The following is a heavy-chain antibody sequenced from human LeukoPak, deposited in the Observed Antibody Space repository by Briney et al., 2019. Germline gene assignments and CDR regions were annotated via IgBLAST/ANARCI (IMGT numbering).Heavy chain of an antibody. Sequence: GGSLRLSCAASGFTFSSYAMSWVRQAPGKGLEWVSAISGSGGSTYYADSVKGQFTISRDNSKNTLYLQMNSLRAEDTAIYYCAKARYSGSYGYFDYWGQGTLVTVSS. J-gene: IGHJ4*02. V-gene: IGHV3-23*01. D-gene: IGHD1-26*01. CDR2: ISGSGGST. CDR1: GFTFSSYA. CDR3: AKARYSGSYGYFDY.